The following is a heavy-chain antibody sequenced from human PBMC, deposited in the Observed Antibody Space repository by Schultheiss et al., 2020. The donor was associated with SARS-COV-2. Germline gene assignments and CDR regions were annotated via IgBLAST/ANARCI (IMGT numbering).Heavy chain of an antibody. CDR3: ARDPPGCSGGSCPLFV. CDR1: GYTFTSYA. J-gene: IGHJ4*02. V-gene: IGHV1-3*01. CDR2: INVGNDNT. Sequence: GESLKISCKASGYTFTSYAMHWVRQAPGQRLEWMGWINVGNDNTKYSQKFQGRVTIARDTSASTAYMELSSLKSEDTAVYYCARDPPGCSGGSCPLFVWGQGTLVTVSS. D-gene: IGHD2-15*01.